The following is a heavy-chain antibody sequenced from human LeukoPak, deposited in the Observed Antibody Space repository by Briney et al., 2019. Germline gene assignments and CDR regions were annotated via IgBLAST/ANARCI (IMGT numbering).Heavy chain of an antibody. J-gene: IGHJ5*02. CDR3: ARGGYCSSTSCYTHNWFDP. Sequence: GESLKISCKGPGYSFTSYWIGWVRQMPGKGLEWMGIIYPGDSDTRYSPSFQGQVTISAAKSISTAYLQWSSLKASDTAMYYCARGGYCSSTSCYTHNWFDPWGQGTLVTVSS. CDR2: IYPGDSDT. V-gene: IGHV5-51*01. CDR1: GYSFTSYW. D-gene: IGHD2-2*02.